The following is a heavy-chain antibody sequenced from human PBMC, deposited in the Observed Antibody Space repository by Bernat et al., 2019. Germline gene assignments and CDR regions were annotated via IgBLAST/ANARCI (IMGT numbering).Heavy chain of an antibody. J-gene: IGHJ1*01. CDR1: GFTFSSYW. CDR2: INSDGSST. Sequence: EVQLVESGGGLVQPGGSLRLSCAASGFTFSSYWMHWVRQPPGKGLVWVSRINSDGSSTSYADSMKGRFTISRDNAKNTLYLQMNSLRAEDTAVYYCARTYYGDDFQYWGQGTLVTVSS. D-gene: IGHD4-17*01. CDR3: ARTYYGDDFQY. V-gene: IGHV3-74*01.